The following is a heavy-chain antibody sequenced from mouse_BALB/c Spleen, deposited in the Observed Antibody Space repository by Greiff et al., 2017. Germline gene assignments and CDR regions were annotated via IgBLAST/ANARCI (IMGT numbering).Heavy chain of an antibody. J-gene: IGHJ1*01. CDR2: INSNGGST. Sequence: EVQRVESGGGLVKLGGSLKLSCAASGFTFSSYYMSWVRQTPEKRLELVAAINSNGGSTYYPDTVKGRFTISRDNAKNILYLQMSSLKSEDTALYYCARPSLLRPYWYFDVWGAGTTVTVSS. CDR1: GFTFSSYY. V-gene: IGHV5-6-2*01. CDR3: ARPSLLRPYWYFDV. D-gene: IGHD1-2*01.